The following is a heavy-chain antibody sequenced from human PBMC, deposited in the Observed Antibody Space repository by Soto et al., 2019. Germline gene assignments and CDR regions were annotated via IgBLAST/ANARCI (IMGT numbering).Heavy chain of an antibody. D-gene: IGHD2-8*02. Sequence: GQLVQSGGGVVQPGRSLRLSCAASGFSFSNYGMHWVRQAPGKGLEWVAVIWYHGNSMYYADSVKGRFTISRDNSKSMLYLQMNSLRAEDTAVYYCARYNTGHSDYWGQGTLVTVSS. CDR3: ARYNTGHSDY. V-gene: IGHV3-33*01. CDR1: GFSFSNYG. CDR2: IWYHGNSM. J-gene: IGHJ4*02.